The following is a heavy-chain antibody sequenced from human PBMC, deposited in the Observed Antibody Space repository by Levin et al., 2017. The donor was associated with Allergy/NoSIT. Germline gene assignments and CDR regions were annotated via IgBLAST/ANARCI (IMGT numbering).Heavy chain of an antibody. CDR3: ARGGRVANAHFDY. J-gene: IGHJ4*02. CDR2: ISSSSSYI. CDR1: GFTFSSYS. D-gene: IGHD5-12*01. Sequence: KSGGSLRLSCAASGFTFSSYSMNWVRQAPGKGLEWVSSISSSSSYIYYADSVKGRFTISRDNAKNSLYLQMNSLRAEDTAVYYCARGGRVANAHFDYWGQGTLVTVSS. V-gene: IGHV3-21*01.